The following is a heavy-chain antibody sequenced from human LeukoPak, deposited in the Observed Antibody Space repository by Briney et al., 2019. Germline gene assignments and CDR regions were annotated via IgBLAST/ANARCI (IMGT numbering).Heavy chain of an antibody. CDR2: INPNSGGT. J-gene: IGHJ5*02. CDR1: GYTFTGYY. Sequence: ASVKVSCKASGYTFTGYYMHWVRQAPGQGLEWMGWINPNSGGTNYAQKFQGRVTMTRDTSISTAYMELSRLRSDDTAVYYCARGRRIAAAGWSWFDPWGQGTLVTVSS. V-gene: IGHV1-2*02. CDR3: ARGRRIAAAGWSWFDP. D-gene: IGHD6-13*01.